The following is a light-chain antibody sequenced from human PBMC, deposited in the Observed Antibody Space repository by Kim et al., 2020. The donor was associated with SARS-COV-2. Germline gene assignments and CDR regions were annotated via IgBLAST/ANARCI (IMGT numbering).Light chain of an antibody. J-gene: IGLJ1*01. CDR1: SLRRSY. CDR2: DEN. Sequence: AIEQTDRRTCRGDSLRRSYASWYQQKPGQAPVLVMSDENNRPSGIPDRFSGSSSGNTASLTITGAQAEDEADYYCCSRDGGAKVYVFATGTQLTVL. CDR3: CSRDGGAKVYV. V-gene: IGLV3-19*01.